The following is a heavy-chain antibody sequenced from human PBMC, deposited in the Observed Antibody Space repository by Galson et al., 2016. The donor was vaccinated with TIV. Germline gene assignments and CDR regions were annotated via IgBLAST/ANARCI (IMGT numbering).Heavy chain of an antibody. D-gene: IGHD1/OR15-1a*01. V-gene: IGHV3-23*01. CDR3: VMEAGTDYYYGMGV. J-gene: IGHJ6*02. CDR2: ISRRGFTT. Sequence: SLRLSCAASGFIFNSFAMSWVRQAPGKGLQWVSAISRRGFTTYYADPAKGRFTISSDNANNTLYLQMNSVRADDTAVYYCVMEAGTDYYYGMGVWGQGTKVTVSS. CDR1: GFIFNSFA.